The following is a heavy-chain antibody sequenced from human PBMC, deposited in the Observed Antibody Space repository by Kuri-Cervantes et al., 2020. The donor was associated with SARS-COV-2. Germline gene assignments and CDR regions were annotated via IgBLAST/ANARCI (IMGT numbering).Heavy chain of an antibody. CDR3: ARVETSGRYYYYYYMDV. V-gene: IGHV1-3*01. Sequence: ASVKVSCKASGYTFTSYAMHWVRQAPGQRLEWMGWINAGNGNTKYSQKFQGRVTITRDTSASTAYMELSSLRSEDTAVYYCARVETSGRYYYYYYMDVWGKGNTVTVSS. D-gene: IGHD5-12*01. J-gene: IGHJ6*03. CDR1: GYTFTSYA. CDR2: INAGNGNT.